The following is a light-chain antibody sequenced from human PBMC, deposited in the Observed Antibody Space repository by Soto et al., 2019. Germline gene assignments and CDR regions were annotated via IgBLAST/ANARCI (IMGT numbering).Light chain of an antibody. Sequence: EIVLTQSPGTLSLSPGERATLSCRASQSVSIKLAWYQQKPGQAPRLLIYDTSNRATGVPDRFSGSGSGTDFTLTITRLEPEDFAVYYCQQYGSSPPAFGQGTKVDI. J-gene: IGKJ1*01. V-gene: IGKV3-20*01. CDR2: DTS. CDR3: QQYGSSPPA. CDR1: QSVSIK.